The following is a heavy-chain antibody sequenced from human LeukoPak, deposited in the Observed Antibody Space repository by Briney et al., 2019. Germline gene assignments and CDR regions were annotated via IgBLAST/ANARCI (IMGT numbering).Heavy chain of an antibody. D-gene: IGHD3-3*01. J-gene: IGHJ6*02. CDR1: GGTFSSYA. CDR2: IIPIFGTA. Sequence: SVKVSCKASGGTFSSYAISWVRQAPGQGLEWMGGIIPIFGTANYAQKFQGRVTITADESTSTAYMELSSLRSEDTAVYYCARAPTIRFLEWLYYYYGMDVWGQGTTVTVSS. V-gene: IGHV1-69*13. CDR3: ARAPTIRFLEWLYYYYGMDV.